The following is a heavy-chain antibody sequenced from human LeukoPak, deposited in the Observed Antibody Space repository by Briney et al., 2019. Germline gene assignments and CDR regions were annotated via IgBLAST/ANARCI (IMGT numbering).Heavy chain of an antibody. Sequence: GESLKISCKGSGYSFTNFWIGWVRQMPGKGLEWLGIINPGDSDTRYSPSFQGQVTISADKSISTAYLQWSSLKASDTAMYYCARPRSAIGYYYGMDVWGQGTTVTVSS. CDR3: ARPRSAIGYYYGMDV. CDR1: GYSFTNFW. D-gene: IGHD3-3*01. V-gene: IGHV5-51*01. J-gene: IGHJ6*02. CDR2: INPGDSDT.